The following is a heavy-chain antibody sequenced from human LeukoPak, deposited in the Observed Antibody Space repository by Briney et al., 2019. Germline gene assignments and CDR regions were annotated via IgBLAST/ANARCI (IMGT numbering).Heavy chain of an antibody. Sequence: SETLSLTCTVSGGSISSSSYYWGWIRQPPGKGLEWIGSIYYSGSTYYNPSLKSRVTISVDTSKNQFSLKLSSVTAADTAVYYCALAARPFDYWGQGTLVTVSS. V-gene: IGHV4-39*01. J-gene: IGHJ4*02. CDR2: IYYSGST. CDR3: ALAARPFDY. CDR1: GGSISSSSYY. D-gene: IGHD6-6*01.